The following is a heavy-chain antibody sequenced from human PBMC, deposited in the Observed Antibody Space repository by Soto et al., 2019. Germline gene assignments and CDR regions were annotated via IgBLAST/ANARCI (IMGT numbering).Heavy chain of an antibody. J-gene: IGHJ5*02. V-gene: IGHV3-30-3*01. CDR1: GLSISSYA. D-gene: IGHD6-13*01. CDR3: ARDRGYSCFDL. CDR2: ISYDGSNK. Sequence: PGGCLRLSCAACGLSISSYATHWVRQAPGKGLEWVAVISYDGSNKYHVDSVRGRFTNSRDDAKSSLYLQMNSQRVEDTAIYYCARDRGYSCFDLWGAGTLVTVSS.